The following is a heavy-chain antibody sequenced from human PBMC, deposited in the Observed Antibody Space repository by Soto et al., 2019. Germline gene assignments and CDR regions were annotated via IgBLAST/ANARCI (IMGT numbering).Heavy chain of an antibody. CDR2: IIPIFGIP. CDR3: AREDRGGETGLVPAASDGMDV. CDR1: GGTFSRYS. V-gene: IGHV1-69*08. Sequence: QVQLVQSGAEVKKPGSSVKVSCKASGGTFSRYSITWVRQAPGHGLEWIGRIIPIFGIPSYAQKFQGRVTITADESTSTAYMELSSRSSDDTAVYYCAREDRGGETGLVPAASDGMDVWGRGATVTVSS. J-gene: IGHJ6*02. D-gene: IGHD2-2*01.